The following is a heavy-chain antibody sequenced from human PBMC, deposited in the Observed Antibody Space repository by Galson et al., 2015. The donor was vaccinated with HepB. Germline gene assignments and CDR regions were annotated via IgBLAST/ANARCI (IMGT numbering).Heavy chain of an antibody. CDR3: ARAYRVDSSGYSPVFFDY. D-gene: IGHD3-22*01. J-gene: IGHJ4*02. Sequence: SVKVSCKASGGTFSSYAISWVRQAPGQGLEWMGRIIPILGIANYAQKFQGRVTITADKSTSTAYMELSSLRSEDTAVYYCARAYRVDSSGYSPVFFDYWGQGTLVTVSS. CDR1: GGTFSSYA. V-gene: IGHV1-69*04. CDR2: IIPILGIA.